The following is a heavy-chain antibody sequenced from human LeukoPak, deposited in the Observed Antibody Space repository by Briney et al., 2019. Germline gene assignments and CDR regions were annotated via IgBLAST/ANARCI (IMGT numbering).Heavy chain of an antibody. J-gene: IGHJ1*01. CDR2: ISGSGGST. V-gene: IGHV3-23*01. CDR3: AKEESGGSIATRGYFQH. Sequence: GGSLRLSCAASGFTFSSYAINWVRQAPGKGLEWVSAISGSGGSTYYADSVKGRFTISGDNSKNTLDLQMNTLRAEDTGVYYCAKEESGGSIATRGYFQHWGQGTLVTVSS. D-gene: IGHD2-15*01. CDR1: GFTFSSYA.